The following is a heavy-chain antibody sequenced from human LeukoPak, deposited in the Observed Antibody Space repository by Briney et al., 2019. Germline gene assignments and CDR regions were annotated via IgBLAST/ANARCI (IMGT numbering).Heavy chain of an antibody. CDR2: ISAYNGNT. V-gene: IGHV1-18*01. Sequence: ASVKVSCKASGYTFTSYGISWVRQAPGKGLEWMGWISAYNGNTNYAQKLQGRVTMTTDTSTSTAYMELRSLRSDDTAVYYCARDRWLLWFGESPRPYYYGMDVWGQGTTVTVSS. D-gene: IGHD3-10*01. CDR1: GYTFTSYG. J-gene: IGHJ6*02. CDR3: ARDRWLLWFGESPRPYYYGMDV.